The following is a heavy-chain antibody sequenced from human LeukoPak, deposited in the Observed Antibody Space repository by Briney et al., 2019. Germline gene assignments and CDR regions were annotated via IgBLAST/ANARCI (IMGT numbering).Heavy chain of an antibody. CDR3: ARGKKITVVRGVIRNYYYYMDV. Sequence: SETLSLTCAVYGASFSGYYWSWIRQPPGKGLEWLGEINHSGSTNYNPSLKSRVTISVDTSKNQFSLKLSSVAAADTAVYYCARGKKITVVRGVIRNYYYYMDVWGKGTTVTVSS. D-gene: IGHD3-10*01. V-gene: IGHV4-34*01. CDR2: INHSGST. CDR1: GASFSGYY. J-gene: IGHJ6*03.